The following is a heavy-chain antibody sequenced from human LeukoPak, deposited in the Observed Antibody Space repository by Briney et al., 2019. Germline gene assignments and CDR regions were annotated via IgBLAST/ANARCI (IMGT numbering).Heavy chain of an antibody. CDR2: INPSGGST. CDR3: ARDAIAVAGNPAFDY. Sequence: GASVKVSCKASGYTFTSYYMHWVRQAPGQGLEWMGIINPSGGSTSYAQKFQGRVTMTRDMSTSTVYMELSSLRSEDTAVYYCARDAIAVAGNPAFDYWGQGTLVTVSS. V-gene: IGHV1-46*01. D-gene: IGHD6-19*01. J-gene: IGHJ4*02. CDR1: GYTFTSYY.